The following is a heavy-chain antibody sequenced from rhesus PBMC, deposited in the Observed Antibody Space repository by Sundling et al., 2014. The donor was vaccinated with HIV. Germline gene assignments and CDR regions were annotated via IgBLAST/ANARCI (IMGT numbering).Heavy chain of an antibody. V-gene: IGHV2-174*02. CDR2: IYWDDDK. J-gene: IGHJ6*01. Sequence: QVTLKESGPALVKPTQTLTLTCSFSGFSLSRSGMGVGWIRQPPGKTLEWLAHIYWDDDKGYSTSLKSRLTISNDTSKNQVVLTMTNMDPVNTATYYCARTHNIWTGYYTYGLDSWGQGSSSPSPQ. CDR3: ARTHNIWTGYYTYGLDS. CDR1: GFSLSRSGMG. D-gene: IGHD3-3*01.